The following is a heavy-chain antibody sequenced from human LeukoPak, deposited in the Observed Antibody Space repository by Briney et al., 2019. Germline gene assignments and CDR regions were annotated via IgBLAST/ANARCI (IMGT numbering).Heavy chain of an antibody. V-gene: IGHV3-7*03. CDR1: GFTFSSYA. CDR3: ARSSYSSSSSV. CDR2: INSDGSEG. D-gene: IGHD6-6*01. Sequence: GGSLRLSCAASGFTFSSYAMHWVRQAPGKGLEWVASINSDGSEGYCADVVKGRFTISRDNAKNSLYLQINSLRAEDTAVYYCARSSYSSSSSVWGQGTMVTVSS. J-gene: IGHJ3*01.